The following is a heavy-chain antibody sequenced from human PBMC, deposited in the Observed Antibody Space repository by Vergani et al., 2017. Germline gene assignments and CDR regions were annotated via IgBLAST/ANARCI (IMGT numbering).Heavy chain of an antibody. V-gene: IGHV3-21*01. D-gene: IGHD7-27*01. J-gene: IGHJ4*02. Sequence: EVQLVESGGGLVKPGGSLRLSCAASGFTFSSYSMNWVRQAPGKGLEWVSSISSSSSYIYYADSVKGRFTISRDNAKNSLYLQMNSLRAGDTAVYYCARARTGDFDYWGQGTLVTVSS. CDR1: GFTFSSYS. CDR2: ISSSSSYI. CDR3: ARARTGDFDY.